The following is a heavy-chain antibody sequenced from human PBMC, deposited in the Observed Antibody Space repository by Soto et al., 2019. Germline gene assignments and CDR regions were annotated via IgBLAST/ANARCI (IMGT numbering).Heavy chain of an antibody. Sequence: SETLSLTCTVSGGSISSSSYYWGWIRQPPGKGLEWIGSITYVWTTYYNPSLKSRVTISADTSKNQFSLHLSSLTAAETAIYYCARRNYPYYFDYWGQGIQVTVSS. V-gene: IGHV4-39*01. CDR1: GGSISSSSYY. CDR2: ITYVWTT. J-gene: IGHJ4*02. CDR3: ARRNYPYYFDY. D-gene: IGHD3-10*01.